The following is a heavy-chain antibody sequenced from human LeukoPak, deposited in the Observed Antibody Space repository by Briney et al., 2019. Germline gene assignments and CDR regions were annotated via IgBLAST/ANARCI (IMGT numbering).Heavy chain of an antibody. CDR1: GFTFSSYA. J-gene: IGHJ4*02. CDR3: ARDPYYYDSSGHFDY. D-gene: IGHD3-22*01. CDR2: ISYDGSNK. V-gene: IGHV3-30*04. Sequence: GGSLRPSCASSGFTFSSYAMHWVRQAPGNGLEWVADISYDGSNKYYADSVKGRFTISRDHSKNTLYLQMNSLRAEDTAVYYCARDPYYYDSSGHFDYWGQGTLVTVS.